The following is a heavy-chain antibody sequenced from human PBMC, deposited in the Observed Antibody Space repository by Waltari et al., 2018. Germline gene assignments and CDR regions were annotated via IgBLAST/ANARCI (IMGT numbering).Heavy chain of an antibody. J-gene: IGHJ3*02. D-gene: IGHD1-26*01. Sequence: EVQLVETGGGLIQPGGSLRLSCAASGFTVSSNYMSWVRPAPGKGLEWVSVIYSGGSTYYADSVKGRFTISRDNSKNTLYLQMNSLRAEDTAVYYCARERRIVGATRAFDIWGQGTMVTVSS. CDR2: IYSGGST. CDR1: GFTVSSNY. V-gene: IGHV3-53*02. CDR3: ARERRIVGATRAFDI.